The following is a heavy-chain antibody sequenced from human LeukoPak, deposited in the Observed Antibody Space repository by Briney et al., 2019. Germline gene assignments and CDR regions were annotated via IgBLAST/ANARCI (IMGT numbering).Heavy chain of an antibody. CDR2: IFYTGSA. Sequence: PSETLSLTCTVSGGSISSYYWTWIRQPPRKGLEWIGYIFYTGSANYNPSLKSRVTISVDTSKNQFSLKLSSATAADTAVYYCARCPSWSGYSFDYWGQGTLVTVSS. D-gene: IGHD3-3*01. CDR1: GGSISSYY. CDR3: ARCPSWSGYSFDY. V-gene: IGHV4-59*01. J-gene: IGHJ4*02.